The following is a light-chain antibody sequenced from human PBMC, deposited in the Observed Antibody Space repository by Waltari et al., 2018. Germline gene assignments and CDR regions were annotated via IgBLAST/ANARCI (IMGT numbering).Light chain of an antibody. CDR2: GAS. V-gene: IGKV1-12*01. Sequence: DIQMAQSPSSVSASVGDTVTITCRASEGLRTWLAWYQKKPGKAPKLLIYGASILQSGVPARFSGSGSGTDFTLTISNLQADDFASYYCQQAHTFPFTFGPGTKVYIK. CDR3: QQAHTFPFT. CDR1: EGLRTW. J-gene: IGKJ3*01.